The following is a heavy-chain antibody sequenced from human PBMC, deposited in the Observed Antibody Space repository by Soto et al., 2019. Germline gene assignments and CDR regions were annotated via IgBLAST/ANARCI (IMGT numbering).Heavy chain of an antibody. V-gene: IGHV3-30-3*01. CDR3: ARGMSGGYLRNYYHAMDV. Sequence: PGGSLRLSCAASVFTFSDSAMHWARQAPGKGLEWVAVISHDGSIKYYADSAKGRFTISRDNSKNTLYLKTTSLGPEDTAAYYCARGMSGGYLRNYYHAMDVWGQGTTVTVSS. CDR2: ISHDGSIK. D-gene: IGHD2-15*01. J-gene: IGHJ6*02. CDR1: VFTFSDSA.